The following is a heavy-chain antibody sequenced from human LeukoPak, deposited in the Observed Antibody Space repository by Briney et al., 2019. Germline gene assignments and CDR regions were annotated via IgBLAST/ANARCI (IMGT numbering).Heavy chain of an antibody. J-gene: IGHJ5*02. CDR3: AKNCGSSIGVPWFDP. D-gene: IGHD2-2*01. CDR2: ISYDGSNK. CDR1: GFTFSSYG. Sequence: GRSLRLSCAASGFTFSSYGMHWVRQAPGKGLEWVAVISYDGSNKYYADSVKGRFTISRDNSKNTVYLQMNSLRAEDTAVYYCAKNCGSSIGVPWFDPWGQGTLVTVSS. V-gene: IGHV3-30*18.